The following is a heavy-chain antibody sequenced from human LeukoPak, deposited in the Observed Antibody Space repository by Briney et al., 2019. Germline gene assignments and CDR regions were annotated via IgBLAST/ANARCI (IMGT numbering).Heavy chain of an antibody. V-gene: IGHV4-34*01. J-gene: IGHJ4*02. CDR1: GGSFSGYY. CDR3: ARLYSSGWTPTFDY. CDR2: INHSGST. D-gene: IGHD6-19*01. Sequence: SETLSLTCAVYGGSFSGYYWSWIRQPPGKGLEWIGEINHSGSTNYNPSLKSRVTISVDTSKNQFSLKLSSVTAADTAVYYCARLYSSGWTPTFDYWGQGTLVTVSP.